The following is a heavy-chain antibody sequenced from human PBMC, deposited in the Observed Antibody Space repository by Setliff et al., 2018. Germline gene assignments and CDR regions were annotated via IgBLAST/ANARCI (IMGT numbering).Heavy chain of an antibody. CDR3: SRFGLYYEAVYGGGDYYYYGMDV. D-gene: IGHD3-16*01. CDR2: IIPIFGTA. Sequence: SVKVSCKASGGTFSSYAISWVRQAPGQGLEWMGWIIPIFGTANYAQKFQGRVTMTTDTSTGTIYMELRSLRADDTAVYYCSRFGLYYEAVYGGGDYYYYGMDVWGQGTTVTVSS. CDR1: GGTFSSYA. J-gene: IGHJ6*02. V-gene: IGHV1-69*05.